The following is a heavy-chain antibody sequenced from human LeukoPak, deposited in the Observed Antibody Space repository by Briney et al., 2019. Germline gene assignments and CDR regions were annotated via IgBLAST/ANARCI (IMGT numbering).Heavy chain of an antibody. V-gene: IGHV1-46*01. J-gene: IGHJ6*02. CDR2: INPSGGST. CDR1: GYTFTSYY. Sequence: EASVKVSCTASGYTFTSYYMHWVRQAPGRGLEWMGIINPSGGSTSYAQKFQGRVTMTRDTSTSTVYMELSSLRSEDTAVYYCASRLRSGIYGMDVWGQGTTVTVSS. CDR3: ASRLRSGIYGMDV. D-gene: IGHD4-17*01.